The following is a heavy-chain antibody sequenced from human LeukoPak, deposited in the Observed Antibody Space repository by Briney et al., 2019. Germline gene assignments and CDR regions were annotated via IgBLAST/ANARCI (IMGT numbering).Heavy chain of an antibody. Sequence: SETLSLTCTVSGGSITSYYGSWIRQPPGKGLEWIGNLFHSGTRRYNPSLKSRVTISADTTKNQIFLTLNSTTAADTAVYYCARRRGWKQQLVYFDYWGQGTLATVSS. V-gene: IGHV4-59*08. D-gene: IGHD6-13*01. CDR3: ARRRGWKQQLVYFDY. CDR1: GGSITSYY. J-gene: IGHJ4*02. CDR2: LFHSGTR.